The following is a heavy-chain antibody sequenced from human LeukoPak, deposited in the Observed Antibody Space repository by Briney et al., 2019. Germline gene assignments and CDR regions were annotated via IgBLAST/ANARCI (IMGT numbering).Heavy chain of an antibody. V-gene: IGHV4-59*08. Sequence: SETLSLTCTVSGGSISSYYWSWIRQPPGKGLEWIGYIYYGGSTNYNPSLKSRVTISVDTSKNQFSLKLSSVTAADTAVYYCARQRITMIVVVTTIDYWGQGTLVTVSS. CDR2: IYYGGST. CDR1: GGSISSYY. D-gene: IGHD3-22*01. CDR3: ARQRITMIVVVTTIDY. J-gene: IGHJ4*02.